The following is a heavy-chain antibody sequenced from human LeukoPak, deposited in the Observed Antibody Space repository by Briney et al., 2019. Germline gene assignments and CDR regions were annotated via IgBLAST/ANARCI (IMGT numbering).Heavy chain of an antibody. V-gene: IGHV3-11*04. D-gene: IGHD2-2*01. CDR2: ISSSGSTI. Sequence: GGSLRLSCAASGFTFSNAWMSWVRQAPGKGLEWVSYISSSGSTIYYADPVKGRFTISRDNAKNSLYLQMNSLRAEDTAVYYCARVLPAAIGYYYYYMDVWGKGTTVTVSS. J-gene: IGHJ6*03. CDR1: GFTFSNAW. CDR3: ARVLPAAIGYYYYYMDV.